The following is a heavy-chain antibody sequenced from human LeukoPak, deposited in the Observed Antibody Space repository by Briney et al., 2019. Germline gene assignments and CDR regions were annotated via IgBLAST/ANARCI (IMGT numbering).Heavy chain of an antibody. Sequence: GGSLRLSCAASGFTFSSYSLNWVRQAPGKGLEWVSSISSSSSYIYYADSVKGRFTISRDNAKNSLYLQMNSLRAEDTAVYYCARDLWYSSGWSPDWFDPWSQGTLVTVSS. CDR2: ISSSSSYI. V-gene: IGHV3-21*01. J-gene: IGHJ5*02. CDR1: GFTFSSYS. CDR3: ARDLWYSSGWSPDWFDP. D-gene: IGHD6-19*01.